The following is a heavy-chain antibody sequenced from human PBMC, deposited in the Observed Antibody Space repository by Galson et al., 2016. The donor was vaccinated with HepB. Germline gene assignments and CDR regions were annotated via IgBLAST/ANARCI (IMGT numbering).Heavy chain of an antibody. CDR3: ARDDSGGWYGFHYGMDV. CDR1: GYTFTTYA. CDR2: INTGNGNT. J-gene: IGHJ6*02. Sequence: SVKVSCKASGYTFTTYAIHWVRQGPGQRLEWMGWINTGNGNTKSSQKFQGRVTITGDTSASTVYMELSSLRSEDTAVYYCARDDSGGWYGFHYGMDVWGQGTTVTVSS. V-gene: IGHV1-3*04. D-gene: IGHD6-19*01.